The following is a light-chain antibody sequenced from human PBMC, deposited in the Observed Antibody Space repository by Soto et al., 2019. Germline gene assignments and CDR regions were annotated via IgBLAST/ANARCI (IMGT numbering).Light chain of an antibody. CDR1: QSVLYSSNNKNY. CDR2: WAS. J-gene: IGKJ1*01. Sequence: DIVMTQSPDSLAVSLGERATINCKSSQSVLYSSNNKNYLAWYQHKPGQPPKLLLYWASTRESGVPDRFSGSGSGTDFTLTISSLQAEDVAVYYCQKYFGISWMFGQGTKVEIK. CDR3: QKYFGISWM. V-gene: IGKV4-1*01.